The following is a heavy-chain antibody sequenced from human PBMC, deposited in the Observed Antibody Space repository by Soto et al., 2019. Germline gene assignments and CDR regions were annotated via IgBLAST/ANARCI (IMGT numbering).Heavy chain of an antibody. Sequence: RRLSCAASGFTFSSYGMHWVRQAPGKGLEWVAVISYDGSNKYYADSVKGRFTISRDNSKNTLYLQMNSLRAEDTAVYYCAKDLYCSSTSCYPGAAYYGMDVWGQGTTVTVSS. CDR1: GFTFSSYG. D-gene: IGHD2-2*01. V-gene: IGHV3-30*18. CDR3: AKDLYCSSTSCYPGAAYYGMDV. J-gene: IGHJ6*02. CDR2: ISYDGSNK.